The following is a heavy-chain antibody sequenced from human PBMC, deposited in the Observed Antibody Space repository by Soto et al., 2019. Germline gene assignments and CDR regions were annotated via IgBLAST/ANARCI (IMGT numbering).Heavy chain of an antibody. CDR3: ARDSSNYETSLYGMDV. V-gene: IGHV3-7*01. Sequence: GGSLRLSCVASGFPFGYYWMSWVRQAPGKGLEWLATIKMDASEKKYVDSVKGRFTMSRDSAKNSLYLQMDSLRTEDTAVYYCARDSSNYETSLYGMDVWGQGTTVTVSS. D-gene: IGHD4-4*01. CDR2: IKMDASEK. J-gene: IGHJ6*02. CDR1: GFPFGYYW.